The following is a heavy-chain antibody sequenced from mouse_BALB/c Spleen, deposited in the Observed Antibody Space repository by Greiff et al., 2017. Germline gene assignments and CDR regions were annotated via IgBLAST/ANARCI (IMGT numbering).Heavy chain of an antibody. CDR1: GFTFSSYY. J-gene: IGHJ3*01. D-gene: IGHD2-1*01. Sequence: EVMLVESGGGLVKLGGSLKLSCAASGFTFSSYYMSWVRQTPEKRLELVAAINSNGGSTYYPDTVKGRFTISRDNAKNTLYLQMSSLKSEDTALYYCARRGYGNYEAYWGQGTLVTVSA. CDR3: ARRGYGNYEAY. CDR2: INSNGGST. V-gene: IGHV5-6-2*01.